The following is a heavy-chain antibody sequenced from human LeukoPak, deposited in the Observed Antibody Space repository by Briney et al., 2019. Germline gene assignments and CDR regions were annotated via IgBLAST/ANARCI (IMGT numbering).Heavy chain of an antibody. Sequence: GGSLRLSCAASGFTVSSNYMSWVRQAPGKGLEWVANIKQDGSEKYYVDSVKGRFTISRDNAKNSLYLQMNSLRAEDTAVYYCARDLYSSGPVGYWGQGTLVTVSS. D-gene: IGHD6-19*01. CDR2: IKQDGSEK. CDR3: ARDLYSSGPVGY. J-gene: IGHJ4*02. CDR1: GFTVSSNY. V-gene: IGHV3-7*04.